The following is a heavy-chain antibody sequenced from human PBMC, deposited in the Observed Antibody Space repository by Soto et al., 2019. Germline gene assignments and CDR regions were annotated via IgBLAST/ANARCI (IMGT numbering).Heavy chain of an antibody. CDR2: IGTAGDT. CDR3: ARGPRFMVRGYMDV. V-gene: IGHV3-13*01. CDR1: GFTFSSYD. J-gene: IGHJ6*03. Sequence: GGSLRLSCAASGFTFSSYDMHWVRQATGKGLEWVSAIGTAGDTYYPGSVKGRFTISRENAKNSLYLQMNSLRAGDTAVYYCARGPRFMVRGYMDVWGKGTTVTVSS. D-gene: IGHD3-10*01.